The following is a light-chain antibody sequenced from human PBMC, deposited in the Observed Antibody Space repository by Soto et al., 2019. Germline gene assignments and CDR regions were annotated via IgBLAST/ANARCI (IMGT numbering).Light chain of an antibody. J-gene: IGLJ3*02. CDR1: SSDVGDNY. CDR3: AAWDDSLNGWV. CDR2: EVT. Sequence: QSALAQPPSASGSPGQSVTISCTGTSSDVGDNYVSWYQQHLGKAPKLIIYEVTLRPSGVPDRFSGSKSGTSASLAISGLQAEDEADYYCAAWDDSLNGWVFGGGTKLTVL. V-gene: IGLV2-8*01.